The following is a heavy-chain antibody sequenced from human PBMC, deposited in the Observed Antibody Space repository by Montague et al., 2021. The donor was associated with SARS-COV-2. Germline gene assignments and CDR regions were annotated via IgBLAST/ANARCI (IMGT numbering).Heavy chain of an antibody. CDR2: IYYSGGI. CDR1: GGSMSDHY. CDR3: VRAVSVRRAVNWFDP. J-gene: IGHJ5*02. V-gene: IGHV4-59*11. D-gene: IGHD3-10*01. Sequence: SETLSLTCTLSGGSMSDHYWAWIRQPPGKGLEWLAYIYYSGGINSNASLKSRVTMSVDTSKNQFSLKLTSVTAADTAVYYCVRAVSVRRAVNWFDPWGQGTLVTVSS.